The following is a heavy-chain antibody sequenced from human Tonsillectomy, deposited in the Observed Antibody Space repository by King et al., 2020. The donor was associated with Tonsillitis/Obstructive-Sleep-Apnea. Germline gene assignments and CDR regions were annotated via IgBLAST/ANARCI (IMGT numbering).Heavy chain of an antibody. CDR2: IFWNDEK. V-gene: IGHV2-26*02. CDR1: GFSLSNARMG. D-gene: IGHD2-21*01. J-gene: IGHJ6*03. Sequence: TLKESGPVLVKPTETLTLTFTVSGFSLSNARMGVGWIRQPPGKALEWLAHIFWNDEKSYSTSLKSRLTISKDTSKSQVVVTKTNMDPGDTATYYCARGTAVVYYYYYYMDVWGKGTTVTVSS. CDR3: ARGTAVVYYYYYYMDV.